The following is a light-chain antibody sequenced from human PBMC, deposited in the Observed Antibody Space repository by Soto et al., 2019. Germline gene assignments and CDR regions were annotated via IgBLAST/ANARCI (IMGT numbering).Light chain of an antibody. V-gene: IGLV8-61*01. CDR1: SGSVATTYY. Sequence: QAVVTQEPSFSVSPGGTVTLTCGLTSGSVATTYYPSWYQQTPGQAPRTLIYSTNIRSSGVPDRFSGAILGNKAALTITGAQADDESDYHCMLYRGGGPVVFGGGTKLTVL. J-gene: IGLJ2*01. CDR2: STN. CDR3: MLYRGGGPVV.